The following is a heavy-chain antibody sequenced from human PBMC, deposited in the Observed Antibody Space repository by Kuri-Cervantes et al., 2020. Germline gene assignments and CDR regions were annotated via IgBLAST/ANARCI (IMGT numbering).Heavy chain of an antibody. J-gene: IGHJ3*02. CDR2: ISYDGSNK. Sequence: GESLKISWAASGFTFSSYGMHWVRQAPGKGLEWVAVISYDGSNKYYADSVKGRFTISRDNSKNTLYLQMNSLRAEDTAVYYCARVGSLYGDSALDIWGQGTMVTVSS. D-gene: IGHD4-17*01. V-gene: IGHV3-30*03. CDR1: GFTFSSYG. CDR3: ARVGSLYGDSALDI.